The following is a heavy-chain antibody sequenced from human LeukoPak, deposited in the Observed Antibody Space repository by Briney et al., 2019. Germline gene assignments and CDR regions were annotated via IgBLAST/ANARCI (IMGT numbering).Heavy chain of an antibody. V-gene: IGHV4-39*07. Sequence: SETLSLTCTVSGGSISSSSYYWGWIRQPPGKGLEWIGSFYYSGSTYYNPSLKSRVTISVDTSKNQFSLKLSSVTAADTAVYYCAVQVVEVAYQWNWFDPWGQGTLVTVSS. CDR1: GGSISSSSYY. CDR3: AVQVVEVAYQWNWFDP. J-gene: IGHJ5*02. D-gene: IGHD3-22*01. CDR2: FYYSGST.